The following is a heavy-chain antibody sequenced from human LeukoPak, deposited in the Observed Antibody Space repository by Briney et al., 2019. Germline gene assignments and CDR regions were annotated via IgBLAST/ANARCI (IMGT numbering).Heavy chain of an antibody. CDR2: INPNSGGT. J-gene: IGHJ5*02. Sequence: GASVKVSCXASGYTFTVYYMHWVRQAPGQGLEWMGWINPNSGGTNYAQKFQGRVTMTRDTSISTAYMELSRLRSDDTAVYYCARASLPYSSSSWFDPWGQGTLVTVSS. V-gene: IGHV1-2*02. D-gene: IGHD6-6*01. CDR3: ARASLPYSSSSWFDP. CDR1: GYTFTVYY.